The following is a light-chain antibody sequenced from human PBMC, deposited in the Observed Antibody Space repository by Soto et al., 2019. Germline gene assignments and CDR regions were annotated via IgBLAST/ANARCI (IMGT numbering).Light chain of an antibody. Sequence: EIVLTQSPATLSLAPGERATLSCRASQTVGSSLAWYQHKPGQAPRLLIYDASTRATAILARFSGSGSGTDFTLTISSLEPEDFAVYYCQQRYIWPPFTFGPGTKVDIK. CDR3: QQRYIWPPFT. CDR2: DAS. CDR1: QTVGSS. J-gene: IGKJ3*01. V-gene: IGKV3-11*01.